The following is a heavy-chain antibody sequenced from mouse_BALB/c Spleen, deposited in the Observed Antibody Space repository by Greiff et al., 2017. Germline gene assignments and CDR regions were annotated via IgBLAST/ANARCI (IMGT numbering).Heavy chain of an antibody. D-gene: IGHD4-1*01. CDR1: GYTFTSYW. V-gene: IGHV1S81*02. J-gene: IGHJ2*01. Sequence: QVQLQQPGAELVKPGASVKLSCKASGYTFTSYWMHWVKQRPGQGLEWIGEINPSNGRTNYNEKFKSKATLTVDKSSSTAYMQLSSLTSEDSAVYYCARYWDRFDYWGQGTTLTVSS. CDR2: INPSNGRT. CDR3: ARYWDRFDY.